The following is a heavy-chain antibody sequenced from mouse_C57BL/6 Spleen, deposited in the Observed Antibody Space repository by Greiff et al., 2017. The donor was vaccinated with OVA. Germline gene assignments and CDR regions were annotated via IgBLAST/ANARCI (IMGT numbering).Heavy chain of an antibody. Sequence: QVHVKQSGAELVRPGASVKLSCKASGYTFTDYYINWVKQRPGQGLEWIARIYPGSGNTYYNEKFKGQATLPAEKSSSTAYMQLSSLTSEDSAVYFWARLDYGSSSFDYWGQGTTLTVSS. V-gene: IGHV1-76*01. CDR3: ARLDYGSSSFDY. CDR1: GYTFTDYY. CDR2: IYPGSGNT. D-gene: IGHD1-1*01. J-gene: IGHJ2*01.